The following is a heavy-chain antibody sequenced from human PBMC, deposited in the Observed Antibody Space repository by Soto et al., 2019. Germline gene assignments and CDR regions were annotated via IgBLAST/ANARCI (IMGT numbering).Heavy chain of an antibody. CDR1: GFSVTTNY. D-gene: IGHD1-26*01. CDR3: AKKPPSSIQGWAFGMDV. J-gene: IGHJ6*02. Sequence: EVQLVETGGGLIQPGGSLRLSCLASGFSVTTNYIIWVRQPPGKGLEWVSTTFTGGSTHYEDSVKCRFSISRDNSKNTVYLQMNNLRVEDTAVYYCAKKPPSSIQGWAFGMDVWGQGTTVSVSS. V-gene: IGHV3-53*02. CDR2: TFTGGST.